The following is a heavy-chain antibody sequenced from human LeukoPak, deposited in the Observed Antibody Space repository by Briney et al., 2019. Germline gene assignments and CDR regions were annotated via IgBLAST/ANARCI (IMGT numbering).Heavy chain of an antibody. CDR3: ARGDYGDYGDAFDI. D-gene: IGHD4-17*01. CDR2: FYFGGSN. CDR1: GDSISSNNRY. V-gene: IGHV4-39*07. Sequence: SETLSLTCTVSGDSISSNNRYWGWIRQPPGKGLEWIGSFYFGGSNYYSPSLRSRVIISLDTSKNQFSLALNFVTAADTAMYYCARGDYGDYGDAFDIWGQGTMVTVPS. J-gene: IGHJ3*02.